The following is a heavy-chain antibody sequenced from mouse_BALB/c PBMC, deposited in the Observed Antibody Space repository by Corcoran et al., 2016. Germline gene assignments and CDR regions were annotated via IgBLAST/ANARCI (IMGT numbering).Heavy chain of an antibody. Sequence: EVQLQQSGPELVKPGASVKISCKASGYSFTGYYMHWVKQSHVKSLEWIGRINPYNGATSYNQNFKDKASLTVDKSSSTAYMELHSLTSEDSAVYYCARPYGSSYWFAYWGQGTLVTVSA. CDR1: GYSFTGYY. V-gene: IGHV1-26*01. CDR3: ARPYGSSYWFAY. J-gene: IGHJ3*01. CDR2: INPYNGAT. D-gene: IGHD1-1*01.